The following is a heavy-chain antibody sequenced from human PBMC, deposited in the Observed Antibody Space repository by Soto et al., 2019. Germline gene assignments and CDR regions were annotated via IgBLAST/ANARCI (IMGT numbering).Heavy chain of an antibody. Sequence: DVRLLDSGGGLVQPGGSLRLLCAASGFPFSDYAMSWVRQAPGKGLEWVSAIGGSGRDTYYADSVKDRFIISRDNSKNTVSLQMNSLRVEDTALYYCAKDEVGATRHWGQGTLVIVSS. CDR1: GFPFSDYA. V-gene: IGHV3-23*01. CDR3: AKDEVGATRH. CDR2: IGGSGRDT. J-gene: IGHJ4*02. D-gene: IGHD1-26*01.